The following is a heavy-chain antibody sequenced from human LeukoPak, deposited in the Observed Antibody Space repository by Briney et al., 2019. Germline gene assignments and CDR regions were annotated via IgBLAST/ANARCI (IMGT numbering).Heavy chain of an antibody. J-gene: IGHJ4*02. D-gene: IGHD6-19*01. CDR1: GFTFSSYS. V-gene: IGHV3-21*01. CDR2: ISTSSSYI. Sequence: PGGSLRLSCAASGFTFSSYSMNWVRQAPGKGLEWVSFISTSSSYIHNADSVKGRFTISRDNAENSLYLQMNSLRAEDTAVYYCARDGSGWYYVYWGQGTLVTVSS. CDR3: ARDGSGWYYVY.